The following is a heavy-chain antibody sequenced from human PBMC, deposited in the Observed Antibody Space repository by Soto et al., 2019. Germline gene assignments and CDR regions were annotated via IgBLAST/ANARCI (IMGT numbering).Heavy chain of an antibody. Sequence: QVQLQESGPGLVKPSETLSLTCTVSGGSVSSGSYYWSWIRQPPGKGLEWIGYIYYSGSTNYNPSLKSRVTISVDTSKNQFSLKLSSVTAADTAVYYCARDGYNYFDYWGQGTLVTVSS. CDR3: ARDGYNYFDY. CDR1: GGSVSSGSYY. J-gene: IGHJ4*02. V-gene: IGHV4-61*01. CDR2: IYYSGST. D-gene: IGHD5-12*01.